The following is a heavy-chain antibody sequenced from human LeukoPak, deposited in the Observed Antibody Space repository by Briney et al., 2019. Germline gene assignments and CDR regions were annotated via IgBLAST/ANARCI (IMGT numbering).Heavy chain of an antibody. D-gene: IGHD3-10*01. CDR3: AKVMKGSERLTMVRGVIIKTAGLYYMDV. V-gene: IGHV3-23*01. CDR2: ISASGGST. J-gene: IGHJ6*03. Sequence: QTGGPLRLSCAASGFTLSSYAMSWVRQAPGKGLEWVSSISASGGSTNYADSVKGRFTISRDNSKNTVYLQMNSLRAEDTAVYYCAKVMKGSERLTMVRGVIIKTAGLYYMDVWGKGTTVTVSS. CDR1: GFTLSSYA.